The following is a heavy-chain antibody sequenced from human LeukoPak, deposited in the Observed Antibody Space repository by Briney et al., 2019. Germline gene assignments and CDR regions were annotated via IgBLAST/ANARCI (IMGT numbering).Heavy chain of an antibody. CDR1: GGTFSSYA. CDR2: IIPIFGTA. CDR3: ARGLAISGYDFWSGYYTAQDYYYYMDV. V-gene: IGHV1-69*05. D-gene: IGHD3-3*01. Sequence: SVKVSCKASGGTFSSYAISWVRQAPGQGLEWMGGIIPIFGTANYAQKFQGRVTITTDESTSTAYMELSSLRSEDTAVYYCARGLAISGYDFWSGYYTAQDYYYYMDVWGKGTTVTVSS. J-gene: IGHJ6*03.